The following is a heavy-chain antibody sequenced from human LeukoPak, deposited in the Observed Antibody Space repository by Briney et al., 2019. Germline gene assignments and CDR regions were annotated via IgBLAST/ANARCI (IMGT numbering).Heavy chain of an antibody. J-gene: IGHJ4*02. V-gene: IGHV4-39*07. CDR1: GGSISSSSYY. CDR3: ARGGSYGPFDY. D-gene: IGHD3-10*01. Sequence: PSETLSLTCTVSGGSISSSSYYWGWIRQPPGKGLEWIGSIYYSGSTYYNPSLKSRVTISVDTSKNQFSLKLSSVTAADTAVYYCARGGSYGPFDYWGQGTLVTVSS. CDR2: IYYSGST.